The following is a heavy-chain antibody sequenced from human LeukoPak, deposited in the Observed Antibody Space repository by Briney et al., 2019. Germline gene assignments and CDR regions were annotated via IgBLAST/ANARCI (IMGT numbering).Heavy chain of an antibody. Sequence: ASVKVSCKASGYTSTTYAIHWLRQAPGQRLEWMGWVSAGSGNTKYSQRFQGRVTMTRDTSISTAYMELSSLRSEDTAVYYCARSNYGGKRWFDPWGQGTLVSVSS. V-gene: IGHV1-3*01. CDR3: ARSNYGGKRWFDP. D-gene: IGHD4-23*01. J-gene: IGHJ5*02. CDR2: VSAGSGNT. CDR1: GYTSTTYA.